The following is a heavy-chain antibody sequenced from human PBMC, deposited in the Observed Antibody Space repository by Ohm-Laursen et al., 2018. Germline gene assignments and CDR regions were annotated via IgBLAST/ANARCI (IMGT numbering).Heavy chain of an antibody. CDR3: ASTYDSSGYYIY. V-gene: IGHV3-11*01. J-gene: IGHJ4*02. CDR2: ISATGNTR. CDR1: GFNFSEFY. Sequence: SLRLSCAASGFNFSEFYMSWIRQAPGKGLEWISYISATGNTRYYEDSLKGRFTISRDNSKNTLYLQMNSLRAEDTAVYYCASTYDSSGYYIYWGQGTLVTVSS. D-gene: IGHD3-22*01.